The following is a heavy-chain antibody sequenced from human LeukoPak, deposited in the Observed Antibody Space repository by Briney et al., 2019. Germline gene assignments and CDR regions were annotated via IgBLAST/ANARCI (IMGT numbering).Heavy chain of an antibody. V-gene: IGHV3-30*02. CDR2: IRYDGSNK. Sequence: PGGSLRLSCAASGFTFSSYGIHWVRQAPGKGLEWVAFIRYDGSNKYYADSVKGRFTISRDNAKNSLFLQMNSLRVEDTAVYYCARVQDGSTWYEYFQHWGQGTLVTVSS. D-gene: IGHD6-13*01. CDR3: ARVQDGSTWYEYFQH. CDR1: GFTFSSYG. J-gene: IGHJ1*01.